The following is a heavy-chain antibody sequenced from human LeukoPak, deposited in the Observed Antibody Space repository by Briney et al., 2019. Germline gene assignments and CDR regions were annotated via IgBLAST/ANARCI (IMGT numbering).Heavy chain of an antibody. D-gene: IGHD2/OR15-2a*01. CDR2: INGRGDNT. J-gene: IGHJ5*02. Sequence: GGSLRLSCAASGVIISSYAMSWVRQAPGKGLEWVSAINGRGDNTYYADFVKGRFTISRDNSKSTVYLQMDSLRTEDTAVYYCAKDRVSPGFNWFDPWGQGTLVTVSS. V-gene: IGHV3-23*01. CDR1: GVIISSYA. CDR3: AKDRVSPGFNWFDP.